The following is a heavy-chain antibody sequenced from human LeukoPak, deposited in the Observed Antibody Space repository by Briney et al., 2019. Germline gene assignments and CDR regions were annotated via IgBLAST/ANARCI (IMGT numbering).Heavy chain of an antibody. CDR3: ARVQASALGY. Sequence: SETLSLTCVVSGGSITSINWWNWVRQPPGKGLEWIGETHHSGTTNYNPSLKSRVTISIDTSKNQFSLKLSSVTAADTAVYYCARVQASALGYWGQGTLVTVSS. CDR2: THHSGTT. V-gene: IGHV4-4*02. J-gene: IGHJ4*02. CDR1: GGSITSINW.